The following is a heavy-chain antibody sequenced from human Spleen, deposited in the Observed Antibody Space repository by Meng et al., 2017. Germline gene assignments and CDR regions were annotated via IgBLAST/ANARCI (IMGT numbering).Heavy chain of an antibody. CDR1: GGSISTYY. CDR2: IYYTGST. Sequence: SETLSLTCTVSGGSISTYYWSWIRQLPGRGLEWIGYIYYTGSTNYNPSLKSRVAIPVDTSKNQFSLNLNSVTAADTAVYYCVKGVAYGRWFDPWGQGTLVTVS. V-gene: IGHV4-59*01. J-gene: IGHJ5*02. D-gene: IGHD4-17*01. CDR3: VKGVAYGRWFDP.